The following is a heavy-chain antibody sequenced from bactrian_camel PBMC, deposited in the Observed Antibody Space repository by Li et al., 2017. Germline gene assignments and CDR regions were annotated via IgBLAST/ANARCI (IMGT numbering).Heavy chain of an antibody. CDR3: AADAGTGGGWCSLSQNYPY. J-gene: IGHJ4*01. CDR2: IYTGSGNT. D-gene: IGHD1*01. CDR1: GYTFNTY. V-gene: IGHV3S40*01. Sequence: DVQLVESGGGSALAGGSVRLSCAASGYTFNTYSWFRQAPGKEREGVARIYTGSGNTYYADSVKGRFTFSQDNAKNTVYLQMNSLKPEDTAMYYCAADAGTGGGWCSLSQNYPYWGRGTQVTV.